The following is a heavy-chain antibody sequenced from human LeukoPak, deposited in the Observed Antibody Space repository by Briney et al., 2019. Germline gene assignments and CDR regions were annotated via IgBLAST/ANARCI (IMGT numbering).Heavy chain of an antibody. CDR2: MNPNSGNT. D-gene: IGHD3-22*01. CDR1: GYSFTSYW. CDR3: ARGLRLRYYFDSSLGY. V-gene: IGHV1-8*02. Sequence: GESLKISCKGSGYSFTSYWIGWVRQMPGKGLEWMGWMNPNSGNTGYAQKFQGRVTMTRNTSISTAYMELSSLRSEDTAVYYCARGLRLRYYFDSSLGYWGQGTLVTVSS. J-gene: IGHJ4*02.